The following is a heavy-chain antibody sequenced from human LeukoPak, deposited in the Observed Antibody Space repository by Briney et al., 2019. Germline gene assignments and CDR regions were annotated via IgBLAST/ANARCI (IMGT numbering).Heavy chain of an antibody. J-gene: IGHJ1*01. Sequence: SGPTLVNPTQTLTLTCTFSGFSLSTSGVGVGWIRQPPGKALEWLALIYWNDDKRYSPSLKSRLTITKDTSKNQVVLTMTNMDPVDTATYYCAHTSYGDYDEQPRVTEYFQHWGQGTLVTVSS. D-gene: IGHD4-17*01. CDR1: GFSLSTSGVG. V-gene: IGHV2-5*01. CDR2: IYWNDDK. CDR3: AHTSYGDYDEQPRVTEYFQH.